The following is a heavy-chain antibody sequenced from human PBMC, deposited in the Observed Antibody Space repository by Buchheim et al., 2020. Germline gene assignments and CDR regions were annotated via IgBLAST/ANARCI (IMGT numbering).Heavy chain of an antibody. D-gene: IGHD6-13*01. CDR1: GFTFSSYA. V-gene: IGHV3-30-3*01. CDR3: ARDIVEAAAGTFHYYYYYGMDV. Sequence: QVQLVESGGGVVQPGRSLRLSCAASGFTFSSYAMHWVRQAPGKGLEWVAVISYDGSNKYYADSVKGRFTISRDNSKNTLYLQMNSLRAEDTAVYYCARDIVEAAAGTFHYYYYYGMDVWGQGTT. J-gene: IGHJ6*02. CDR2: ISYDGSNK.